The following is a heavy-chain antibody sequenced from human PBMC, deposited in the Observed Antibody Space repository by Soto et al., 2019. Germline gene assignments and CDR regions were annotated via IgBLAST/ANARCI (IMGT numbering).Heavy chain of an antibody. CDR2: INHSGST. V-gene: IGHV4-34*01. D-gene: IGHD6-13*01. CDR1: GGSFSGYY. J-gene: IGHJ6*02. CDR3: AREVGVAAARRGPYYYYGMDV. Sequence: SETLSLTCAVYGGSFSGYYWSWIRQPPGKGLEWIGEINHSGSTNYTPSLKSRVTISVDTSKNQFSLKLSSVTAADTAVYYCAREVGVAAARRGPYYYYGMDVWGQGTTVTVSS.